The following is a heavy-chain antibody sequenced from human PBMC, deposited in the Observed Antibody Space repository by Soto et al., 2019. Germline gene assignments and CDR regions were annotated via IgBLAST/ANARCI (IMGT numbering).Heavy chain of an antibody. D-gene: IGHD6-13*01. J-gene: IGHJ4*02. CDR3: AKDHGSSWSYYFDY. V-gene: IGHV3-30*18. CDR1: GFTFSSYG. Sequence: GGSLRLSCAASGFTFSSYGMHWVRQAPGKGLEWVAVISYDGSNKYYADSVKGRFTISRDNSKNTLYLQMNSLRAEDTAVYYCAKDHGSSWSYYFDYWGQGTLVTVSS. CDR2: ISYDGSNK.